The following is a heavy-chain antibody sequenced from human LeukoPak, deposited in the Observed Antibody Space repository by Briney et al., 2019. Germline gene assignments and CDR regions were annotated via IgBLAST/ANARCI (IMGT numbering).Heavy chain of an antibody. V-gene: IGHV3-7*01. J-gene: IGHJ4*02. Sequence: PGGSLRLSCAASGFTFSSYAMSWVRQAPGKGLEWVANIKQDGSEKYYVDSVKGRFTISRDNAKNSLYLQMNSLRAEDTAVYYCATCCYFDYWGQGTLVTVSS. CDR3: ATCCYFDY. CDR2: IKQDGSEK. CDR1: GFTFSSYA. D-gene: IGHD3-10*02.